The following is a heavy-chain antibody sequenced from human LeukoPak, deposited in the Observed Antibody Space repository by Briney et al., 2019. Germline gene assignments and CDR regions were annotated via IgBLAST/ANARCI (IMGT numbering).Heavy chain of an antibody. CDR2: ISYDGSNK. CDR1: GFTFSSYA. V-gene: IGHV3-30-3*01. Sequence: GRSLRLSCAASGFTFSSYAMHWLRQAPGKGLEGVTVISYDGSNKYYAVSVKGRFTISRDNSKNTLYLQMNSLRAEDTAVYYCARDMRFGELLPTSIFDYWGQGTLVTVSS. J-gene: IGHJ4*02. D-gene: IGHD3-10*01. CDR3: ARDMRFGELLPTSIFDY.